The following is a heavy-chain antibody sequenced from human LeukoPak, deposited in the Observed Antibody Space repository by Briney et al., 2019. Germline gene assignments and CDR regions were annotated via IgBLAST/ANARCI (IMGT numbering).Heavy chain of an antibody. CDR2: IKRINYGGPT. CDR3: ITDWSRDVGRFDT. D-gene: IGHD3-3*01. V-gene: IGHV3-15*01. Sequence: GGSLTLSFAVSVFTFSNAWMRWVGQAPSKGGTGVGRIKRINYGGPTDYAAPVKGRFPIPRDYSKNMLYLQMNSLKTEDTAVYYCITDWSRDVGRFDTWGQGTLVTVSS. CDR1: VFTFSNAW. J-gene: IGHJ5*02.